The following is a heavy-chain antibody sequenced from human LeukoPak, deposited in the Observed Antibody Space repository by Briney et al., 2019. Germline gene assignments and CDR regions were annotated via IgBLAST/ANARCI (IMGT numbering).Heavy chain of an antibody. D-gene: IGHD3-10*01. CDR1: GFTFSSYA. CDR3: VKMFYYYGSGRSEAEDV. V-gene: IGHV3-64D*06. CDR2: ISSNGGST. Sequence: GRSLRLSCSASGFTFSSYAMHWVRQAPGKGLEYVSAISSNGGSTYYADSVKGRFTISRDNSKNTLYLQMSSLRAEDTAVYYCVKMFYYYGSGRSEAEDVWGQGTTVTVSS. J-gene: IGHJ6*02.